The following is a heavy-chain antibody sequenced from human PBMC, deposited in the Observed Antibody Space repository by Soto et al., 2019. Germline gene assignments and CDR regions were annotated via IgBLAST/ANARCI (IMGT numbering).Heavy chain of an antibody. J-gene: IGHJ4*02. CDR1: GYTFTSYY. D-gene: IGHD6-19*01. CDR3: ARDSNPVAVAGTAYFDY. Sequence: ASVKVSCKASGYTFTSYYMHWVRQAPGQGLEWMGIINPSGGSTSYAQKFQGRVTMTRDTSTSTVYMELSSLRSEDTAVYCCARDSNPVAVAGTAYFDYWGQGTLVTVSS. V-gene: IGHV1-46*01. CDR2: INPSGGST.